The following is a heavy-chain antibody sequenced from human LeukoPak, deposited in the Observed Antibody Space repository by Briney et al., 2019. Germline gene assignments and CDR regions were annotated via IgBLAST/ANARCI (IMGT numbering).Heavy chain of an antibody. V-gene: IGHV3-23*01. D-gene: IGHD2-2*01. CDR2: ISGSGGST. CDR3: AKGRYCSSTSCPGWLIFDY. Sequence: GGSLRLSCAASGFTFSSYAMSWVRQAPGKGLEWVSAISGSGGSTYYADSVKGRFTISRDNSKNTLYLQMNSLRAEDTAVYYCAKGRYCSSTSCPGWLIFDYWGQGNLVTVSS. J-gene: IGHJ4*02. CDR1: GFTFSSYA.